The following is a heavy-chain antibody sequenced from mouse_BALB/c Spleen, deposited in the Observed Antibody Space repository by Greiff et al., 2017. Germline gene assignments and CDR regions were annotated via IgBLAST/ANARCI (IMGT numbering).Heavy chain of an antibody. CDR2: ISTYYGDA. V-gene: IGHV1S137*01. D-gene: IGHD1-1*01. Sequence: VQLQQSGAELVRPGVSVKISCKGSGYTFTDYAMHWVKQSHAKSLEWIGVISTYYGDASYNQKFKGKATMTVDKSSSTAYMELARLTSEDSAIYYCAYGSSYEWYFDVWGAGTTVTVSS. CDR1: GYTFTDYA. J-gene: IGHJ1*01. CDR3: AYGSSYEWYFDV.